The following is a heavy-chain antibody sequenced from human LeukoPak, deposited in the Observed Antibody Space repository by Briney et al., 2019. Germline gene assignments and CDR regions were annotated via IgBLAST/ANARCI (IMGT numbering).Heavy chain of an antibody. CDR2: INHSGST. Sequence: SETLSLTCAVYGGSFSGYYWRWMRQPPGEGRVWCGEINHSGSTNYNPSLNSRGTISVDKTKNKYYLTLSSVTAADTAVYYCARGGRGYCSSTSCYYQKTLDCCSQGSLVT. V-gene: IGHV4-34*01. CDR3: ARGGRGYCSSTSCYYQKTLDC. D-gene: IGHD2-2*01. CDR1: GGSFSGYY. J-gene: IGHJ4*02.